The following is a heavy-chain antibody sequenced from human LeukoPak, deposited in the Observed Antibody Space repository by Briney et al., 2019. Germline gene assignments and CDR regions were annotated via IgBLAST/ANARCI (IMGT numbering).Heavy chain of an antibody. D-gene: IGHD5-18*01. CDR1: GGSISSGGYY. J-gene: IGHJ4*02. CDR2: IYYSGST. CDR3: ASLLYTAEYYFDY. V-gene: IGHV4-31*03. Sequence: SETLSLTCTVSGGSISSGGYYWSWIRQHPGKGLEWIGYIYYSGSTYYNPSLKSRVTISVDTSKNQFSLKLSSVTAADTVVYYCASLLYTAEYYFDYWGQGTLVTVSS.